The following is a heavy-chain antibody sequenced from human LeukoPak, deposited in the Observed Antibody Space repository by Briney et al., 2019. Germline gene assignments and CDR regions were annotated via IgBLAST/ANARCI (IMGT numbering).Heavy chain of an antibody. CDR1: GFTFSVYG. D-gene: IGHD3-10*01. J-gene: IGHJ4*02. CDR2: IWNDGSNK. V-gene: IGHV3-33*01. CDR3: ARASGPFDY. Sequence: GRSLRLPCAASGFTFSVYGMHWVRQAPGKGLEWVAVIWNDGSNKYYADSVKGRFTISRDNFKNTLYLQMNSLRAEDTAVYSCARASGPFDYWGQGTLVTVSS.